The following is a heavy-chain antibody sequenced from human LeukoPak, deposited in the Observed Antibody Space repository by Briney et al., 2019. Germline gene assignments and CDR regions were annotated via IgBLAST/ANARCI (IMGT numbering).Heavy chain of an antibody. V-gene: IGHV4-34*01. Sequence: PSETLSLTCAVYGGSFSGYYWSWIRQPPGKGLEWIGEINHSGSTNYNPSLKSRVTVSVDTSKNQFSLKLSSVTAADTAVYYCARGRHRVPASLFDPWGQGTLVTVSS. J-gene: IGHJ5*02. D-gene: IGHD2-2*01. CDR1: GGSFSGYY. CDR2: INHSGST. CDR3: ARGRHRVPASLFDP.